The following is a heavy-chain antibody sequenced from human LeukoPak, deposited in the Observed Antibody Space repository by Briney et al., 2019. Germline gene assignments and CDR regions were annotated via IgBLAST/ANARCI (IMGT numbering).Heavy chain of an antibody. V-gene: IGHV4-59*01. CDR2: IFYSGSTNYNPSSGST. D-gene: IGHD5-12*01. CDR1: GGSMSSYY. J-gene: IGHJ4*02. Sequence: PSETLSLTCTVSGGSMSSYYWSWIRQPPGKGLECIGYIFYSGSTNYNPSSGSTNYNPSLKSRVTISVDTSKNQFSLKLSSVTAADTAVYYCARSRGYSGYDYGPQDYWGQGTLVTVSS. CDR3: ARSRGYSGYDYGPQDY.